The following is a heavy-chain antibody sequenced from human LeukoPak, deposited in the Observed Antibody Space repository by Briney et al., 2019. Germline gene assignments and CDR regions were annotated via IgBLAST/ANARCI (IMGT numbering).Heavy chain of an antibody. V-gene: IGHV1-69*06. Sequence: ASVKVSCKASGGTFTSYAISWVRQAPGQGLEWMGGIIPIFGTANYAQKFQGRVTITADKSTSTAYMELSSLRSEDTAVYYRARGGGFDYDILTGYYQFDYWGQGTLVTVSS. D-gene: IGHD3-9*01. CDR3: ARGGGFDYDILTGYYQFDY. CDR2: IIPIFGTA. CDR1: GGTFTSYA. J-gene: IGHJ4*02.